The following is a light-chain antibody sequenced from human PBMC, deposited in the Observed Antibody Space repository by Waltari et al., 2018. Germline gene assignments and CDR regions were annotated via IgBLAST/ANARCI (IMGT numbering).Light chain of an antibody. CDR1: QGISNY. V-gene: IGKV1-27*01. CDR3: QKYNSALFT. J-gene: IGKJ3*01. Sequence: DIQMTQSPSSLSASVGDRVTITCRASQGISNYLAWYQQKPGKVPKLLIYAASTLQSGGPSRVSGSGSGTDFTLTISSLQPEDVATYYCQKYNSALFTFGPGTKVDIK. CDR2: AAS.